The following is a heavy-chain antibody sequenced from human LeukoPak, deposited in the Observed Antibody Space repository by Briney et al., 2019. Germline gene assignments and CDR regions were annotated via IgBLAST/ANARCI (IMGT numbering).Heavy chain of an antibody. CDR3: ARYGITIVRGGKYYFDS. V-gene: IGHV4-59*08. CDR1: GGSISGYF. J-gene: IGHJ4*02. Sequence: PSETLSLTCTVSGGSISGYFWGWIRQPPGKRLEWIGYVHYSGSTNYNPSLNSRVTISVDTSKNQFSLRLRSVTAEGTAVYYCARYGITIVRGGKYYFDSWGQGTLVTVSS. D-gene: IGHD3-10*01. CDR2: VHYSGST.